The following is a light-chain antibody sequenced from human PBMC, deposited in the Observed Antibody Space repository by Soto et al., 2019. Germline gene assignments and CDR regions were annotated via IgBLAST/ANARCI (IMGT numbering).Light chain of an antibody. CDR1: QDIDNY. V-gene: IGKV1-27*01. CDR3: QRYHSALWT. J-gene: IGKJ1*01. Sequence: DIQMTQSPSSLSASVGDRVTITCRASQDIDNYLAWYQQQPGKVPRLLLYAGSILQTGVLSRFSGSGSGTDVSLTSSSLQPEDVATKYCQRYHSALWTFGQGTKVLIK. CDR2: AGS.